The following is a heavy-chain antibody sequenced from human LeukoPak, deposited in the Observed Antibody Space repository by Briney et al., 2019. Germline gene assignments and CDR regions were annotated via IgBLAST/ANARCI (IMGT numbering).Heavy chain of an antibody. Sequence: PSETLSLTCIVSGGSIRSSGYYWGWIRQPPGKGLEWIGSMFYGETTSYSPSLQGRVTISLDTSKNQFSLRLNSVTAADTAVYYCARLERSRMDGAQYWGQGTLVTVSS. V-gene: IGHV4-39*01. D-gene: IGHD4/OR15-4a*01. CDR3: ARLERSRMDGAQY. CDR1: GGSIRSSGYY. J-gene: IGHJ4*02. CDR2: MFYGETT.